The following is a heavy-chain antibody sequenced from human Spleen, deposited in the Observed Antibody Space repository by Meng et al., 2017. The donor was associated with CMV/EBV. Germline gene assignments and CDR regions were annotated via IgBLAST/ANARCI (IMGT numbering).Heavy chain of an antibody. J-gene: IGHJ4*02. CDR3: ARWEPLDY. Sequence: GESLKISCAASGFTFSSYGMHWVRQAPGKGLEWVAFIRYDGSNKYYADSVKGRFTISRDNSKNTLYLQMNSLRAEDTAVYYCARWEPLDYWGQGTLVTVSS. V-gene: IGHV3-30*02. CDR2: IRYDGSNK. CDR1: GFTFSSYG. D-gene: IGHD1-26*01.